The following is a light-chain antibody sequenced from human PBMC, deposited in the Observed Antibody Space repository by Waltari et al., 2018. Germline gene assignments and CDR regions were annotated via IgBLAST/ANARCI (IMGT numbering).Light chain of an antibody. V-gene: IGLV2-23*02. CDR3: CSYAGNYIWV. Sequence: QSALTQPPSVSGSPGQSVTIPFTGASSDIGGYDIVSWYQQHPGNAPKLIICDVSKRPSGVSDRFSGSKSGDTASLTISGLQFEDEADYYCCSYAGNYIWVFGGGTRLTVL. J-gene: IGLJ3*02. CDR2: DVS. CDR1: SSDIGGYDI.